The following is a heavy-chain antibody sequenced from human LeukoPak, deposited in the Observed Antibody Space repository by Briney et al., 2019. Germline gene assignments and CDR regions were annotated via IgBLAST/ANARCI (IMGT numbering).Heavy chain of an antibody. CDR1: GFTVSSNY. J-gene: IGHJ4*02. CDR3: ARDRRADFDY. D-gene: IGHD6-19*01. Sequence: GGSLRLSCAASGFTVSSNYMSWVRQAPGKGLEWVSAISGSGGSTYYADSVKGRFTISRDNSKNTLYLQMNSLRAEDTAVYYCARDRRADFDYWGQGTLVTVSS. CDR2: ISGSGGST. V-gene: IGHV3-23*01.